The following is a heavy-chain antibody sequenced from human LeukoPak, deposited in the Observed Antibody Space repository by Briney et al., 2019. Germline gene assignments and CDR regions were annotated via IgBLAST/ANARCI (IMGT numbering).Heavy chain of an antibody. CDR2: IKQDGSEK. CDR1: GFTFSSYW. CDR3: AVEWFGEPF. D-gene: IGHD3-10*01. J-gene: IGHJ4*02. Sequence: PGGSLRLSCAASGFTFSSYWMSWVRQAPGKGLEWVANIKQDGSEKYYVDSVKGRFTISRDNSKNTLYLQMNSLRAEDTAVYYCAVEWFGEPFWGQGTLVTVSS. V-gene: IGHV3-7*01.